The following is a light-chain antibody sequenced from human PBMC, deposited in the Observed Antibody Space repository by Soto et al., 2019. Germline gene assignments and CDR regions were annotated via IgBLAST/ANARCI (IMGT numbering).Light chain of an antibody. V-gene: IGKV1D-12*01. Sequence: DIQMTQSPSSVSASVGERVTITCRASQGVYSWVAWYQQAPGKAPKLLISAASTLRGGVPSRFCGSGSGTDFTLTISSLQPEDVATYYCQQAYNFPLTFGGGTKVEIK. J-gene: IGKJ4*01. CDR2: AAS. CDR1: QGVYSW. CDR3: QQAYNFPLT.